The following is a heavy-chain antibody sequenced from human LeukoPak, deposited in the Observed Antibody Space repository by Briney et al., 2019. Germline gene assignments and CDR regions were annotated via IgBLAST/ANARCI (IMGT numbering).Heavy chain of an antibody. CDR2: IYSSGSA. CDR1: GGSISPGSYY. J-gene: IGHJ4*02. V-gene: IGHV4-39*01. CDR3: TRIFDY. Sequence: SETLSLTCTVSGGSISPGSYYWGWIRQPPGKGLEWIGSIYSSGSAYYNPCLKSRVTISVDTSKNQFSLKLNSVTAADTAVYYCTRIFDYWGQGTLVTVSS.